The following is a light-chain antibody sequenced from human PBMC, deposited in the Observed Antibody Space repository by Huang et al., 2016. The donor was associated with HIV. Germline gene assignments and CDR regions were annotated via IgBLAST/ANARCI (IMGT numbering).Light chain of an antibody. CDR1: QSVSRN. J-gene: IGKJ1*01. CDR2: DAS. CDR3: QQYNNWPRGT. Sequence: EIVMTQSPATLSVSPGERATLSCRASQSVSRNLAWYQQKPGQAPRLLIYDASTRATGIPAKFSGSGSGTDFTLTISSLQSEDFAVYYCQQYNNWPRGTFGQGTRVEIK. V-gene: IGKV3-15*01.